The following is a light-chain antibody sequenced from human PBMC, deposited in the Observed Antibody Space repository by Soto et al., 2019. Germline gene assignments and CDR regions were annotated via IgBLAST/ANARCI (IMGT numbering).Light chain of an antibody. V-gene: IGLV2-8*01. CDR1: SSDVGAYKL. Sequence: QSVLIQPPSASGSRGQSVTISCTGTSSDVGAYKLVSWFQQYPGQAPRLIIYEVNKRPSGVPDRFSGSKSGNTASLTVSGLQPDDEADYYCNAYARFNNVGYVFGTGTKLTVL. CDR2: EVN. J-gene: IGLJ1*01. CDR3: NAYARFNNVGYV.